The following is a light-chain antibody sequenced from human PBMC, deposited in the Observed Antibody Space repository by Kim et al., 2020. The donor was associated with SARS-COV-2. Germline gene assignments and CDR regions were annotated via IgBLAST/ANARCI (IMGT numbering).Light chain of an antibody. CDR1: QGIRND. CDR3: LQDYNFAMT. V-gene: IGKV1-6*01. J-gene: IGKJ1*01. Sequence: AIQMTQSPSSLSVSLGDRVTITCRASQGIRNDLGWYQQKPGKAPKLLIYGTSTLQSGVPSRFSGSGSGTDFTLTISSLQPEEFATYYCLQDYNFAMTFGQGAKVDIK. CDR2: GTS.